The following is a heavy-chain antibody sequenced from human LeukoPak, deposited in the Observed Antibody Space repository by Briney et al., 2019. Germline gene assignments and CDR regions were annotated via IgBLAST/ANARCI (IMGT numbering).Heavy chain of an antibody. J-gene: IGHJ4*02. V-gene: IGHV3-11*01. Sequence: PGGSLRLSCAASGFTFSDYYMSWIRQAPGKELEWVSYISSSGSTIYYADSVKGRFTISRDNAKNSLYLQMNSLRAEDTAVYYCARDRRYSGSYLDYWGQGTLVTVSS. CDR2: ISSSGSTI. D-gene: IGHD1-26*01. CDR1: GFTFSDYY. CDR3: ARDRRYSGSYLDY.